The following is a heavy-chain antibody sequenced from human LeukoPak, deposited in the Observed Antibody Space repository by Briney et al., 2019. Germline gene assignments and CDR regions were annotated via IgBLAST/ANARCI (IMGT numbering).Heavy chain of an antibody. D-gene: IGHD3-22*01. Sequence: PSETLSLTCTVSGGSISSSSYYWGWIRQPPGKGLEWIGSIYYSGSTYYNPSLKSRVTISVDTSKNQFSLKLSSVTAADTVVYYCARHSDPYYYDSSGYYSYCFDYWGQGTLVTVSS. CDR1: GGSISSSSYY. CDR3: ARHSDPYYYDSSGYYSYCFDY. V-gene: IGHV4-39*01. CDR2: IYYSGST. J-gene: IGHJ4*02.